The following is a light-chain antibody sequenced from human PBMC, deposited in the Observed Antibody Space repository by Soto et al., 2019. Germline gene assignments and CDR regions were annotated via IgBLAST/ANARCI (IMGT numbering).Light chain of an antibody. CDR2: NVS. CDR1: SSDVGGYNY. Sequence: QSVLTQPASVSGSPGQSITISCTGTSSDVGGYNYVSWYRQYPGKAPKLMIYNVSNRPPGVSNRFSGSKSGNTASLSISGLQTEDEADYYCSSYTTSSALVVGGGTKLTVL. V-gene: IGLV2-14*03. CDR3: SSYTTSSALV. J-gene: IGLJ2*01.